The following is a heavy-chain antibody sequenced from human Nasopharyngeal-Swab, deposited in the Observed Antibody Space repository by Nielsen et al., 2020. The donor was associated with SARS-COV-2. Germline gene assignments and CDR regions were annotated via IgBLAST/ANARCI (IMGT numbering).Heavy chain of an antibody. CDR2: ISTYTGNT. V-gene: IGHV1-18*01. D-gene: IGHD5-18*01. Sequence: ASVKVSCKASSYSFTNFGISWVRQAPGQGLEWMGWISTYTGNTNYEQNFQGSVTMTADTSTSTAYMELRSLRSDDTAVYYCAKDRRGYSYGPKGYYYYGMDVWGQGTTVTVSS. CDR3: AKDRRGYSYGPKGYYYYGMDV. CDR1: SYSFTNFG. J-gene: IGHJ6*02.